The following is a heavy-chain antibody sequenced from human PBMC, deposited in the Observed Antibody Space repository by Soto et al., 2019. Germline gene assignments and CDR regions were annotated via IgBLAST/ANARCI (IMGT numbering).Heavy chain of an antibody. CDR2: MNPNSGNT. Sequence: VASVKVSCKASGYTFTSYDINWVRQATGQGLEWMGWMNPNSGNTGYAQKFQGRVTMTRNTSISTAYMELSSLRSEDTAVYYCARAPFRCSSTSSLLDYRGQGTLVTVSS. V-gene: IGHV1-8*01. CDR1: GYTFTSYD. D-gene: IGHD2-2*01. J-gene: IGHJ4*02. CDR3: ARAPFRCSSTSSLLDY.